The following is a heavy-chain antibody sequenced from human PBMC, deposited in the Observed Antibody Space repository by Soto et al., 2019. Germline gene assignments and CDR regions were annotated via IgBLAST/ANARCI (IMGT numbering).Heavy chain of an antibody. CDR3: GYSSTPFDS. CDR2: ISGSGCRT. D-gene: IGHD6-13*01. Sequence: EVQLLESGGGLVQPGGSLRLSCAASGFTFSSYAMSWARQAPGKGLEWVSAISGSGCRTYYADSVKGRFTISRTNSKYTLYLQMDSLRAEDTAGYYCGYSSTPFDSWGQGTLVTVSS. J-gene: IGHJ4*02. CDR1: GFTFSSYA. V-gene: IGHV3-23*01.